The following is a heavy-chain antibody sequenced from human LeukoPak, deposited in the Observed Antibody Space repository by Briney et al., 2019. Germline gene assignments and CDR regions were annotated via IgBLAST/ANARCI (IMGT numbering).Heavy chain of an antibody. D-gene: IGHD3-22*01. CDR1: GFTFNTYT. CDR3: ARAHYYDSSGLDF. Sequence: PGGSLRLSCAASGFTFNTYTMNWARQAPGKGLEWLSSLDSSGSTIYYADSLKGRFTISRDNAKNSLYLQMNSLRAEDTAVYYCARAHYYDSSGLDFWGQGTLVTVSS. J-gene: IGHJ4*02. CDR2: LDSSGSTI. V-gene: IGHV3-48*04.